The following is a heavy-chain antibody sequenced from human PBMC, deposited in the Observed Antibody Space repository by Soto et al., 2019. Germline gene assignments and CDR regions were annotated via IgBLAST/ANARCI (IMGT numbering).Heavy chain of an antibody. CDR3: AKDRYCSGGSCYVFHFGMDV. D-gene: IGHD2-15*01. CDR2: ISGSSDST. J-gene: IGHJ6*02. CDR1: GLTFSSYA. Sequence: EVQLLESGGGLVQPGGSLRLSCAASGLTFSSYAMSWVRQAPGKGLVWVSSISGSSDSTYYADSVKGRFTISRDNSKNKLYMQMNRLSAADTAVYYCAKDRYCSGGSCYVFHFGMDVWGQGTTVTVSS. V-gene: IGHV3-23*01.